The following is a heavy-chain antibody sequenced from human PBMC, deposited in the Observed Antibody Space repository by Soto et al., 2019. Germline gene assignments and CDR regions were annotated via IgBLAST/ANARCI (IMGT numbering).Heavy chain of an antibody. CDR2: ISWNSGSI. D-gene: IGHD3-10*01. CDR3: AKSAASKFGGSFDY. V-gene: IGHV3-9*01. CDR1: GFTFDDYA. Sequence: PGGSLRLSCAASGFTFDDYAMHWVRQAPGKGLEWVSGISWNSGSIGYADSVKGRFTISRDNAKNSLYLQMNSLRAEDTALYYCAKSAASKFGGSFDYWGQGTLVTVSS. J-gene: IGHJ4*02.